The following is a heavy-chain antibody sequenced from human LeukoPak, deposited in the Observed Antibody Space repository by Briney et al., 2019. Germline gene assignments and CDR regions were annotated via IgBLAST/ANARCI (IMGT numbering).Heavy chain of an antibody. CDR3: ARDLRDTRGYPDAFDV. CDR1: GFTVSSNY. J-gene: IGHJ3*01. D-gene: IGHD3-22*01. V-gene: IGHV3-53*01. CDR2: IYSGGNT. Sequence: PGGSLRLSCAASGFTVSSNYISWVRQAPGKGLEWVSVIYSGGNTYYADSVKGRFTISRDNSKNTLFLQMNSLRAEDTAVYYCARDLRDTRGYPDAFDVWGHRKMCSVSS.